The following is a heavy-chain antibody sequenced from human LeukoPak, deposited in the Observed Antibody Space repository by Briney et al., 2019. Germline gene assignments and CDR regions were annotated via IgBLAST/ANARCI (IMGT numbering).Heavy chain of an antibody. Sequence: GGSLRLSCAASGFTFSSYAMSWVRQAPGKGLEWVAVIWYDGSNKYYADSVKGRFTISRDNSKNTLYLQMNSLRAEDTAVYYCARDRGYCSSTSCYTELLSYWFDPWGQGTLVTVSS. V-gene: IGHV3-33*08. D-gene: IGHD2-2*02. CDR1: GFTFSSYA. CDR3: ARDRGYCSSTSCYTELLSYWFDP. CDR2: IWYDGSNK. J-gene: IGHJ5*02.